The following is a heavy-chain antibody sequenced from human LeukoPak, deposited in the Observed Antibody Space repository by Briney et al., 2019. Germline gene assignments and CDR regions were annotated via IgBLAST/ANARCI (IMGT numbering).Heavy chain of an antibody. Sequence: SETLSLTCTVSGGSISSSSYYWGWIRQPPGKGLEWIGSIYYSGSTYYNPSLKSRVTISVDTSKNQFSLKLSSVTAADTAVYYCARVPLGVKGCFDYWGQGTLVTVSS. CDR1: GGSISSSSYY. CDR3: ARVPLGVKGCFDY. D-gene: IGHD3-16*01. J-gene: IGHJ4*02. CDR2: IYYSGST. V-gene: IGHV4-39*01.